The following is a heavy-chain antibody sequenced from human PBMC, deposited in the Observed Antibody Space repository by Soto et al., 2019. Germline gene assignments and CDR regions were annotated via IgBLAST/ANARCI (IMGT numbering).Heavy chain of an antibody. V-gene: IGHV1-18*01. D-gene: IGHD2-2*01. CDR3: ARGYCSSTSCYVLSDFDY. CDR1: GYTFTSYG. Sequence: ASVKVSCKASGYTFTSYGISWVRQAPGQGLEWMGWISAYNGNTNYAQKLQGRVTMTTDTSTSTAYMELRSLRSDDTAVYYCARGYCSSTSCYVLSDFDYWGQGTLVTVSS. CDR2: ISAYNGNT. J-gene: IGHJ4*02.